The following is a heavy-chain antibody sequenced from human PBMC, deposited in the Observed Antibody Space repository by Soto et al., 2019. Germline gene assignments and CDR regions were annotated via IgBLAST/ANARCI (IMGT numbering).Heavy chain of an antibody. D-gene: IGHD3-10*01. CDR1: GDSINNADYY. CDR3: ARVRGHAFDI. CDR2: IYYSGTT. V-gene: IGHV4-31*03. Sequence: QVQLQESGPRLVKPSQTLSLNCSVSGDSINNADYYWSWIRQHAGRGLEWIGYIYYSGTTYYNPSLTSRVTISMDTSKNQFSLEMSSVTAADTAVYYCARVRGHAFDIRGQGTMVTVSS. J-gene: IGHJ3*02.